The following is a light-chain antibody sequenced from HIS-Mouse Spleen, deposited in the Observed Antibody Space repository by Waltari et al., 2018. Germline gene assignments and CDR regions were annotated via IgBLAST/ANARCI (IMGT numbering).Light chain of an antibody. CDR3: QVWDSSSDHYV. Sequence: SYVLTQPPSVSVAPGKTARITCGGNNIGSKRVHRYQQKPGQAPLLVVYDDSDRPSGIPERFSGSNSGNTATLTISRVEAGDEADYYCQVWDSSSDHYVFGTGTKVTVL. V-gene: IGLV3-21*03. CDR1: NIGSKR. J-gene: IGLJ1*01. CDR2: DDS.